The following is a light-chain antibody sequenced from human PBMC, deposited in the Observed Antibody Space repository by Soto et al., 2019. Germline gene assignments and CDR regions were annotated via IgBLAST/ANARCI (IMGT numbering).Light chain of an antibody. CDR2: GAA. Sequence: IVMTQSPATLSVSPGDRAILSCRASQFIGDNLAWYQQKSGQAPRLLIYGAATRATAIPARFSGSRSGTEFTLTISGLQSEDVAIYYCQQYSNWPPWTFGQGTRVDIK. CDR3: QQYSNWPPWT. V-gene: IGKV3-15*01. CDR1: QFIGDN. J-gene: IGKJ1*01.